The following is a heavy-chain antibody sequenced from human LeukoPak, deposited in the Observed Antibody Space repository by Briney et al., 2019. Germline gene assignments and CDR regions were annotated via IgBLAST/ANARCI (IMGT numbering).Heavy chain of an antibody. Sequence: PGGSLRLSCAASGFTFSSYAMSWVRQAPGKGLEWVSAISGSGGSTYYADSVKGRFTISRDNSKNTLYLQMNSLRAEDTAVYYCAKEPYSGYDYGSDWFDPWGQGTLVTVSS. CDR3: AKEPYSGYDYGSDWFDP. J-gene: IGHJ5*02. D-gene: IGHD5-12*01. V-gene: IGHV3-23*01. CDR1: GFTFSSYA. CDR2: ISGSGGST.